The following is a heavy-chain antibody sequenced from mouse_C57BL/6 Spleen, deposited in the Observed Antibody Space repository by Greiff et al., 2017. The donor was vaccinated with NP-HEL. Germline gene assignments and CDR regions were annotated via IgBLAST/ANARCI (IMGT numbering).Heavy chain of an antibody. CDR2: IDPENGDT. D-gene: IGHD1-1*01. J-gene: IGHJ1*03. CDR1: GFNIKDDY. V-gene: IGHV14-4*01. CDR3: TTRGSSLYWYFDV. Sequence: VKLKESGAELVRPGASVKLSCTASGFNIKDDYMHWVKQRPEQGLEWIGWIDPENGDTEYASKFQGKATITADTSSNTAYLQLSILTSEDTAVYYCTTRGSSLYWYFDVWGTGTTVTVSS.